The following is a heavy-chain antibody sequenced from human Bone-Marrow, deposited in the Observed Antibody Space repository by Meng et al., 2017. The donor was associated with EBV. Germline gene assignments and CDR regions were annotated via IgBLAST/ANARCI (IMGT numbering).Heavy chain of an antibody. J-gene: IGHJ4*02. CDR2: IYHRGST. V-gene: IGHV4-4*02. D-gene: IGHD3-22*01. Sequence: QVQLEGVGHGLVTPSGPLSLTRAVAGGSSSSNHWWSWVRQPPGKGLECIGEIYHRGSTNYTPSLKSRVTISVDKSKDQFSLKLSSVTAADTAVYYCAKGGGYYYDSSGFHYDYWGQGTLVTVSS. CDR3: AKGGGYYYDSSGFHYDY. CDR1: GGSSSSNHW.